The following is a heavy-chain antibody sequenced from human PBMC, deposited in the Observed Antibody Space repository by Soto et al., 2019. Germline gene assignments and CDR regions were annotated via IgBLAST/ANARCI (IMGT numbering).Heavy chain of an antibody. CDR1: GFMFSTTD. Sequence: GGSLRLSCAASGFMFSTTDMSWVRQAPGKGLEWVTTIEGSGAITYYADSVKGRFIISRDNSRNTVYLQMDSLTADDTAVYYCRTTTPRNYGSYYYYGMDVWGQGTTVTVSS. J-gene: IGHJ6*02. V-gene: IGHV3-23*01. D-gene: IGHD1-7*01. CDR3: RTTTPRNYGSYYYYGMDV. CDR2: IEGSGAIT.